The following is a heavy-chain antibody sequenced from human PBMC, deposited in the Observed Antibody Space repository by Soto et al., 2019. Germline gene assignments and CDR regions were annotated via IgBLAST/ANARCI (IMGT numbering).Heavy chain of an antibody. D-gene: IGHD3-22*01. Sequence: QVQLQESGPGLVKPSETLSLTCTVSGGSISSYYWSWIRQPPGKGLEWIGYIYYSGSTNYNPSLKSRVTISVDTSKNQFSLKLSSVTAADTAVYYCARNGYDSSGHYLYYFDYWGQGTLVTVSS. CDR2: IYYSGST. V-gene: IGHV4-59*08. J-gene: IGHJ4*02. CDR1: GGSISSYY. CDR3: ARNGYDSSGHYLYYFDY.